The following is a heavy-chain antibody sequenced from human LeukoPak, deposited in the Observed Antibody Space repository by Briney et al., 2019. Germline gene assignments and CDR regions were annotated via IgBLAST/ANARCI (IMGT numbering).Heavy chain of an antibody. D-gene: IGHD2-15*01. J-gene: IGHJ4*02. CDR3: ARDPGRSGGSCYSDY. V-gene: IGHV3-21*01. Sequence: GGSLRLSCAASGFTFGSFSMTWVRQAPGKGLEWVSTVSSSGSGTYICYADSVKGRFTISRDNAKNSLYLQMNSLRAEDTAVYYCARDPGRSGGSCYSDYWGQGTLVTVSS. CDR2: VSSSGSGTYI. CDR1: GFTFGSFS.